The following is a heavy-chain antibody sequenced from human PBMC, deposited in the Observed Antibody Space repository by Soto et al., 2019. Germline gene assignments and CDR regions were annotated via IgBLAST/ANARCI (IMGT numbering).Heavy chain of an antibody. D-gene: IGHD2-2*01. CDR2: ISKGDYT. V-gene: IGHV3-21*06. Sequence: SXGSLRLSCTVSGFAFNNYGINWVRQAPGKGLEWVSSISKGDYTYYSDSVKGRFTISRDNAKNSVSLQMNTLRVEDTAVYYCAREDSIIIPAVSDFWGQGTLVTVSS. CDR3: AREDSIIIPAVSDF. J-gene: IGHJ4*02. CDR1: GFAFNNYG.